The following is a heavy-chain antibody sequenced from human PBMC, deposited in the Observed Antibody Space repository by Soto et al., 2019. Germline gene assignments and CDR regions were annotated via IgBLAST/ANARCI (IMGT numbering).Heavy chain of an antibody. CDR2: IYYSGST. CDR1: GGSISSGDYY. CDR3: ARSVRNYGRYYFDY. V-gene: IGHV4-30-4*01. D-gene: IGHD4-4*01. J-gene: IGHJ4*02. Sequence: SETLSLTCTVSGGSISSGDYYWSWIRQPPGKGLEWIGYIYYSGSTYYNPSLKSRVTISVDTSKNQFSLKLSSVTAADTAVYYCARSVRNYGRYYFDYWGQGTLVTVSS.